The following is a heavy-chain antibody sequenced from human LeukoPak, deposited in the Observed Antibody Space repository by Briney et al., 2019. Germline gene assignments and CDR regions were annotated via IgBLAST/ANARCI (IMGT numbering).Heavy chain of an antibody. J-gene: IGHJ4*02. CDR2: INRDGSQK. CDR1: GFSLSGYW. CDR3: ARESRIAVAGFDY. D-gene: IGHD6-19*01. V-gene: IGHV3-7*01. Sequence: GGSLRLSCAASGFSLSGYWMTWVRQAPGKGLEWVANINRDGSQKNHVDSVQGRFTISRDNAKNSLYLQMNSLRAEDTAVYYCARESRIAVAGFDYWGQGTLVTVSS.